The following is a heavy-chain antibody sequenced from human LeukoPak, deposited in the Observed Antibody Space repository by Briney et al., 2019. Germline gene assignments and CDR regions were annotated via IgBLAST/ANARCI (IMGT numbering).Heavy chain of an antibody. V-gene: IGHV3-49*04. CDR2: IRSKAYGGTT. CDR3: VSRDGYNFDY. CDR1: GFIVSGDF. J-gene: IGHJ4*02. D-gene: IGHD5-24*01. Sequence: GGSLRPSCAASGFIVSGDFMSWVRQAPGKGLEWVGFIRSKAYGGTTEYAASVKGRFTISRDDSKSIAYLQMNSLKTEDTAVYYCVSRDGYNFDYWGQGTLVTVSS.